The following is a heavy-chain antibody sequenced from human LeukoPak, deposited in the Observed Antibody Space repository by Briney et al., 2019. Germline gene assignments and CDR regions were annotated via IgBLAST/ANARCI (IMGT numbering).Heavy chain of an antibody. CDR2: ISYGGTNE. CDR1: GFTFSSYA. Sequence: GGSLRLSCAASGFTFSSYAMHWVRQAPSKGPEWVAVISYGGTNEYYADSVKGRFSISRDNSKNTLYLQMNSLRAEDTAVYYCARDRGYSGYDRGYFDYWGQGTLVTVSS. V-gene: IGHV3-30*01. CDR3: ARDRGYSGYDRGYFDY. D-gene: IGHD5-12*01. J-gene: IGHJ4*02.